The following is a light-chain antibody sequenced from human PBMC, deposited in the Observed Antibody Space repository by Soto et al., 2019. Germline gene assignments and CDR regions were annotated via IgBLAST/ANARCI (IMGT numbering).Light chain of an antibody. CDR3: QQYKNWPPET. CDR1: QRGSCN. J-gene: IGKJ1*01. V-gene: IGKV3-15*01. CDR2: GAS. Sequence: EIVMTQSPATLSVSPGERATLSCRASQRGSCNLAWYQQTPGQVPWLLIYGASTRATGIPARFSGSGAGTEVTLNISSLQSEACAVYYCQQYKNWPPETFGQGTQVEIK.